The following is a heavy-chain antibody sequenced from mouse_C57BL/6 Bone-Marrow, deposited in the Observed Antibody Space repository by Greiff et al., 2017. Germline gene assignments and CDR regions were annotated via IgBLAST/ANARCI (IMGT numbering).Heavy chain of an antibody. Sequence: QVQLQQPGAELVKPGASVKMSCKASGYTFTSYWITWVQQRPGQGLEWIGDISPGSGSTNYNEKFKSKATLTVDTSSSTAYMQLSRLPSEDSAVYYCARDDYEGGYFDNWGQGTTLTVSS. J-gene: IGHJ2*01. CDR3: ARDDYEGGYFDN. V-gene: IGHV1-55*01. CDR1: GYTFTSYW. D-gene: IGHD2-4*01. CDR2: ISPGSGST.